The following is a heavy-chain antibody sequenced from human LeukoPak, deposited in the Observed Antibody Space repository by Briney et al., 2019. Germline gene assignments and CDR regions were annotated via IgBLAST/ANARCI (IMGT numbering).Heavy chain of an antibody. CDR3: AKERDSDFWSGYLNSFDY. CDR2: ISGSGGST. V-gene: IGHV3-23*01. Sequence: PGGSLRLSCAASGFTFSSYAMSWVRQAPGKGLDWVSAISGSGGSTYYADSVKGRFTISRDNSKNTLYLQMNSLRAEDTAVYYCAKERDSDFWSGYLNSFDYWGQGTLVTVSS. D-gene: IGHD3-3*01. CDR1: GFTFSSYA. J-gene: IGHJ4*02.